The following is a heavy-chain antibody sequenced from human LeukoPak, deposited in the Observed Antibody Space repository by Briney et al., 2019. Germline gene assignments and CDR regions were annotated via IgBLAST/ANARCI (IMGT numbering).Heavy chain of an antibody. D-gene: IGHD2-21*01. Sequence: PSETLSLTCAVYGGSFSSYYWSWIRQPAGKGLEWIGRIYTSGSTNYNYNPSLKSRVTMSVDTSENQFSLKLSSVTAADTAVYYCARDPNSALWGQGTLVTVSS. CDR3: ARDPNSAL. V-gene: IGHV4-4*07. CDR2: IYTSGST. J-gene: IGHJ4*02. CDR1: GGSFSSYY.